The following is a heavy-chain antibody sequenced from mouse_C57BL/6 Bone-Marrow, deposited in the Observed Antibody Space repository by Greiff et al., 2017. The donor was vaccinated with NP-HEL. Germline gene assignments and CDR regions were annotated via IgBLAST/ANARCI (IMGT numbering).Heavy chain of an antibody. J-gene: IGHJ1*03. Sequence: VQLQQSGAELVRPGASVKLSCTASGFNIKDDYMHWVKQRPEQGLEWIGWIDPENGDTEYASKFQGKATITADTSSNTAYLQLSSLTSEDTAVYYCTTRNYGNYGYFDVWGTGTTVTVSS. CDR3: TTRNYGNYGYFDV. V-gene: IGHV14-4*01. CDR1: GFNIKDDY. CDR2: IDPENGDT. D-gene: IGHD2-1*01.